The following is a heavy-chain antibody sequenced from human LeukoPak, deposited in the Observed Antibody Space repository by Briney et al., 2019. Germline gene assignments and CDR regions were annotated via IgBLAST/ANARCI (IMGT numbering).Heavy chain of an antibody. J-gene: IGHJ4*02. Sequence: GGSLRLSCAASGFTFSDYYMSWIRQAPGKGLECVSYIDISASTIYYADSVKGRFTISRDNAKNSLYLQMNSLRAEDTAVYYCAREFYEVRGLFDYWGQGTLVTVSS. V-gene: IGHV3-11*01. D-gene: IGHD3-10*02. CDR2: IDISASTI. CDR3: AREFYEVRGLFDY. CDR1: GFTFSDYY.